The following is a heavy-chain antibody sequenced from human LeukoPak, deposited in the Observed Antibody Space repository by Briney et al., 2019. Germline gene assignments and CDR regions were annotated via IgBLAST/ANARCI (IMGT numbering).Heavy chain of an antibody. D-gene: IGHD6-13*01. CDR2: IYYSGST. V-gene: IGHV4-59*06. J-gene: IGHJ4*02. CDR1: GGSISSYY. CDR3: ARGDRSSWYPYYFDY. Sequence: SETLSLTCTVSGGSISSYYWSWIRQHPGKGLEWIGYIYYSGSTYYNPSLKSRVTISVDTSKNQFSLKLSSVTAADTAVYYCARGDRSSWYPYYFDYWGQGTLVTVSS.